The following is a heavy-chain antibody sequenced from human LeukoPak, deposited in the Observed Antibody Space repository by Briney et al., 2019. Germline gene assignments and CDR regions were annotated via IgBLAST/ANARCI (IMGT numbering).Heavy chain of an antibody. D-gene: IGHD1-26*01. CDR1: GYTFTDYG. CDR2: IIPMLGTV. V-gene: IGHV1-69*04. J-gene: IGHJ6*02. Sequence: SMKVSCKASGYTFTDYGISWVRQAPGQGLEWMGRIIPMLGTVNYAQKFQGRVTIIADKFTSTAYMELSSLRSEDTAVYYCARDQKVGATPYFGMDVWGQGTTVTVSS. CDR3: ARDQKVGATPYFGMDV.